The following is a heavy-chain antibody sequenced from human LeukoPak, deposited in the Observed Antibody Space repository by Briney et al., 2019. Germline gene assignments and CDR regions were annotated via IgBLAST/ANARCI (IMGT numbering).Heavy chain of an antibody. V-gene: IGHV4-39*01. D-gene: IGHD3-22*01. J-gene: IGHJ4*02. CDR1: GGSISNSRYDWY. CDR3: AKGYDSSGYYSSFDF. CDR2: IYYSGST. Sequence: PSETLSLTCTVSGGSISNSRYDWYWGWIRQPPGKGLEWIGSIYYSGSTYYNSSLKSRVTISVDTSKNQFSLKLSSVTAADTAVYYCAKGYDSSGYYSSFDFWGQGTLVTVSS.